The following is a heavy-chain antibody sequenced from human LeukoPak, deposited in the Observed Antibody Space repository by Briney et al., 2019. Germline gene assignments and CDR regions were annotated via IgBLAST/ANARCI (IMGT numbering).Heavy chain of an antibody. D-gene: IGHD4-17*01. J-gene: IGHJ6*02. V-gene: IGHV4-59*01. Sequence: SETLSLTCTVSGGSISAYYWSWIRQPPGKGLEWIGYIYYSGSTTYNPPLKSRVTISVDTSKNQFSLKLSSVTAADTAVYYCARSNYGDYAAYYYGMDVWGQGTTVTVSS. CDR1: GGSISAYY. CDR3: ARSNYGDYAAYYYGMDV. CDR2: IYYSGST.